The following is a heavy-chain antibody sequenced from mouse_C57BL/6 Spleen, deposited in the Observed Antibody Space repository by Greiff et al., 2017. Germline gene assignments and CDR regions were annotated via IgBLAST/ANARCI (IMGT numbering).Heavy chain of an antibody. CDR2: SRNKANDYTT. Sequence: EVKLVESGGGLVQSGRSLRLSCATSGFTFSDFYMEWVRQAPGKGLEWIAASRNKANDYTTEYSASVKGRFIVSRDTSQSILYLQMNALRAEDTAIYYCARGYDYGRDWYFDVWGTGTTVTVSS. V-gene: IGHV7-1*01. J-gene: IGHJ1*03. CDR3: ARGYDYGRDWYFDV. CDR1: GFTFSDFY. D-gene: IGHD2-4*01.